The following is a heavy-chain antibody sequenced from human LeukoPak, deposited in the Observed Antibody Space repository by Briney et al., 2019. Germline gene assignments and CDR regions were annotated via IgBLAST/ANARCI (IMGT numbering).Heavy chain of an antibody. V-gene: IGHV4-39*01. CDR3: ARHISGFGELLFLDFDY. J-gene: IGHJ4*02. CDR2: IYYSGSI. Sequence: SETLSLTCTVSGGSISSSSYYWAWIRQPPGKGLEWIGSIYYSGSIYYNPSLKSRVTISVDTSKNQFSLKLSSVTAADTAVYYCARHISGFGELLFLDFDYWGQGTLVTVSS. CDR1: GGSISSSSYY. D-gene: IGHD3-10*01.